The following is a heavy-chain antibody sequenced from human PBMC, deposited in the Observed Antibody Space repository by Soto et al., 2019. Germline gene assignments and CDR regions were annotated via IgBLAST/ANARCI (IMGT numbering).Heavy chain of an antibody. D-gene: IGHD2-2*01. CDR3: AKAPVPALTGKVDY. V-gene: IGHV3-23*01. CDR2: ISGSGGST. CDR1: GFTFSSYA. Sequence: QPCGSLRLSCAASGFTFSSYAMSWVRQAPGKGLEWVSAISGSGGSTYYADSVKGRFTISRDNSKNTLYLQMNSLRAEDTAVYYCAKAPVPALTGKVDYWGQGTMVIVSA. J-gene: IGHJ4*02.